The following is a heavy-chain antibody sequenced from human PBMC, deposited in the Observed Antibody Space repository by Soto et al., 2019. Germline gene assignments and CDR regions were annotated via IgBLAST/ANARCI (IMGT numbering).Heavy chain of an antibody. CDR3: ATLGGIVGATIDY. CDR1: GFTFSSYA. CDR2: ISYDGSNK. D-gene: IGHD1-26*01. Sequence: QVQLVESGGGVVQPGRSPRLSCAASGFTFSSYAMHWVRQAPGKGLEWVAVISYDGSNKYYADSVKGRFTISRDNSKNTLYLQMNSLRAEDTAVYYCATLGGIVGATIDYWGQGTLVTVSS. V-gene: IGHV3-30-3*01. J-gene: IGHJ4*02.